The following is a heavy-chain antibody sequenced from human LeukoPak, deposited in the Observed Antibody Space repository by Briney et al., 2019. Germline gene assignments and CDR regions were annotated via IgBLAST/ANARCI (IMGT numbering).Heavy chain of an antibody. J-gene: IGHJ4*02. V-gene: IGHV1-2*02. Sequence: ASVKVSCKASGYTFTGYYMHWVRQAPGQGLEWMGWINPNSGGTNYAQKFQGRVTMTRDTSISTAYMELSRLRSDDTAVYYCARILNYYDSSGSIDYWGQGTLVTVSS. D-gene: IGHD3-22*01. CDR1: GYTFTGYY. CDR2: INPNSGGT. CDR3: ARILNYYDSSGSIDY.